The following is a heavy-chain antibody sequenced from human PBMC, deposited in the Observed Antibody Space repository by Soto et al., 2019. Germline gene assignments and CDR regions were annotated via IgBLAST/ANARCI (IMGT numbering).Heavy chain of an antibody. CDR3: ARNTDHRLVRGWLDP. V-gene: IGHV3-30-3*01. Sequence: VGSLRLSCAASGLTFSTSAMHWVRQAPGKGLEWVAMISHDGSHEYYGDSVKGRFSVSRDNSHNILHLQMNSLRIEDMAVYFCARNTDHRLVRGWLDPWGQEPWSPSPQ. J-gene: IGHJ5*02. CDR2: ISHDGSHE. CDR1: GLTFSTSA. D-gene: IGHD3-10*01.